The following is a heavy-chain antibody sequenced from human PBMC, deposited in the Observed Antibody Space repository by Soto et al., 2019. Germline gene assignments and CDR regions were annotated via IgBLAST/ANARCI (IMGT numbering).Heavy chain of an antibody. J-gene: IGHJ6*02. CDR3: ARGRGYYDSSWVYYYGMDV. Sequence: SETLSLTCTVSGGSISSYYWSWIRQAAGKGLEWIGRIYTSGSTNYNPSLKSRVTMSVDTSKNQFSLKLSSVTAADTAVYYCARGRGYYDSSWVYYYGMDVWGQGTTVTVSS. V-gene: IGHV4-4*07. CDR2: IYTSGST. CDR1: GGSISSYY. D-gene: IGHD3-22*01.